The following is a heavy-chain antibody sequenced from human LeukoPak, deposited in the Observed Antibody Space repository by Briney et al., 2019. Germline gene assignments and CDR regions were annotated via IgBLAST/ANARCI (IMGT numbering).Heavy chain of an antibody. J-gene: IGHJ4*02. D-gene: IGHD2-15*01. CDR2: ISAYNGNT. CDR3: ERDVIVLVVAATPPYDY. CDR1: GYTFTSYG. Sequence: ASVKVSCKASGYTFTSYGISWVRQAPGQGLEWMGWISAYNGNTNYAQKLQGRVTMTTDTSTSTAYMELRSLRSDDTAVYYCERDVIVLVVAATPPYDYWGQGTLVTVSS. V-gene: IGHV1-18*01.